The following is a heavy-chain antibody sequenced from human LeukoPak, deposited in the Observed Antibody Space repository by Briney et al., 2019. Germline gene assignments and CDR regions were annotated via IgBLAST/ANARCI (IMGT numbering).Heavy chain of an antibody. CDR3: ARLRPGVSVFGVAPDY. J-gene: IGHJ4*02. V-gene: IGHV4-4*07. D-gene: IGHD3-3*01. CDR2: IYSTGIT. Sequence: SETLSLTCTVSGGPISSYYWSWIRQPAGKGLEWIGRIYSTGITNYNPSLKSRVTMSVDTSKNQFSLKLSSVTAADTAVYYCARLRPGVSVFGVAPDYWGQGTLVTVSS. CDR1: GGPISSYY.